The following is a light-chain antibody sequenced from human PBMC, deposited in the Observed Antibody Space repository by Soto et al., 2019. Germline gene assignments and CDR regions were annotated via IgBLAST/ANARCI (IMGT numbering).Light chain of an antibody. V-gene: IGLV1-44*01. CDR3: ASWYDSLNGVV. J-gene: IGLJ2*01. CDR1: NSNIGSKA. CDR2: SNH. Sequence: QAVVTQPPSASGTPGQRVSISCSGSNSNIGSKAVNWYQHLPGTAPKPLIYSNHQRPSGVPDRFSGSKSGTSASLAISGLQSEDEADYYCASWYDSLNGVVFGGGTKLTVL.